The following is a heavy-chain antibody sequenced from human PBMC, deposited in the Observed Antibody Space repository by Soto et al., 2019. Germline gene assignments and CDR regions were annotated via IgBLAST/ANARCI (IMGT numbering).Heavy chain of an antibody. CDR1: GNSFTNYW. CDR2: IYFRDSDT. V-gene: IGHV5-51*01. J-gene: IGHJ6*02. CDR3: ARSPHGYGMDV. D-gene: IGHD2-8*01. Sequence: PGESLKISCKGPGNSFTNYWIGWVRQAPGKGLEWMGIIYFRDSDTRYSPSFQGHVTISADKSINTAYLQWSSLKASDTAMYFCARSPHGYGMDVWGQGTTVTVSS.